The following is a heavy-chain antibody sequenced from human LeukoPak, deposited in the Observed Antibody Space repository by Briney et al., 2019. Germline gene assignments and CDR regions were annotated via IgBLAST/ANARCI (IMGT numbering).Heavy chain of an antibody. CDR1: GFTFSRYW. D-gene: IGHD3-10*01. V-gene: IGHV3-7*01. CDR3: ARDPYYYDSGSFAAFDI. CDR2: INQDGDKK. Sequence: GGSLRLSCAASGFTFSRYWMSWVRQAPGKGLEWVANINQDGDKKYYVDSVKGRFTISRDNAKNSLYLQMDSLRAEDTALYYCARDPYYYDSGSFAAFDIWGQGTMVTVSS. J-gene: IGHJ3*02.